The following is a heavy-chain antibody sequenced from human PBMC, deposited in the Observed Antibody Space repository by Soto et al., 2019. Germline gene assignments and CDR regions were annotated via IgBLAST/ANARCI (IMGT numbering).Heavy chain of an antibody. CDR1: GFTFSSYA. D-gene: IGHD6-13*01. CDR2: ISGSGGST. J-gene: IGHJ4*02. Sequence: GGSLRLSCAASGFTFSSYAMSWVRQAPGKGLEWVSAISGSGGSTYYADSVKGRFTISRDNSKNTLYLQMNSLRAEDTAVYYCAKGRYSSSWYLYDYWGQGTLVTVSS. V-gene: IGHV3-23*01. CDR3: AKGRYSSSWYLYDY.